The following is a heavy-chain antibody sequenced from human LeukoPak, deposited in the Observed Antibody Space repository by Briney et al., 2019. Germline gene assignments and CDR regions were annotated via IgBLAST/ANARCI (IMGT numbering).Heavy chain of an antibody. J-gene: IGHJ4*02. CDR2: IHPNSGVT. CDR3: ARFDQDWGTFDY. CDR1: GYTFTGYY. Sequence: ASVKISCKASGYTFTGYYMHWVRQAPGQGLEWMGWIHPNSGVTNYVQKFQGRVTITRDTSITTAYMELSLRSDDTAVYYCARFDQDWGTFDYWGQGTVVTVSS. D-gene: IGHD7-27*01. V-gene: IGHV1-2*02.